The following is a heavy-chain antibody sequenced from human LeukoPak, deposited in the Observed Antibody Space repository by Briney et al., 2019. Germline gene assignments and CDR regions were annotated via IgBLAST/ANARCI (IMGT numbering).Heavy chain of an antibody. CDR2: ISSSRSSI. J-gene: IGHJ3*02. V-gene: IGHV3-48*01. CDR1: GFTFCNYG. Sequence: AGGSLRLSCVASGFTFCNYGMNWLRQAPGKGLEGVSYISSSRSSIDYADSVRGRFTISRDNARNSLYLQMNSLRVEDTAVYYCARGGAARPDIWGQGTMVTVSS. CDR3: ARGGAARPDI. D-gene: IGHD6-6*01.